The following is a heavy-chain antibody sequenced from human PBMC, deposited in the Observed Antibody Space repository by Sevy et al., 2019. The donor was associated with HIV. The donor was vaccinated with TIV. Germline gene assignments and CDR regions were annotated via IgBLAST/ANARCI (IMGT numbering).Heavy chain of an antibody. D-gene: IGHD3-10*01. CDR1: GGSISSYY. CDR2: IYYSGST. V-gene: IGHV4-59*01. CDR3: ARSAMYYYGSGSTQLTGYYFDY. Sequence: SETLSLTCTVSGGSISSYYWSWIRQPPGKGLEWIGYIYYSGSTNYNPSLKSRVTISVDTSKNQFSLKLSSVTAADTAVYYCARSAMYYYGSGSTQLTGYYFDYWGQGTLVTISS. J-gene: IGHJ4*02.